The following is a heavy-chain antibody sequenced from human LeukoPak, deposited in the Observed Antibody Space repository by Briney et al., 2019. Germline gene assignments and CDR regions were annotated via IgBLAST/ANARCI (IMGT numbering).Heavy chain of an antibody. CDR2: INHSGST. CDR1: GGSFSGYY. J-gene: IGHJ4*02. Sequence: PSETLSLTCAVYGGSFSGYYWSWIRQPPGKGLEWIGEINHSGSTNYNPSLKSRVTISVDTSKNQFSLKLSSVTAADTAVYYCARSPKRYDFWSGYLPPDYWGQGTLVTVSS. V-gene: IGHV4-34*01. CDR3: ARSPKRYDFWSGYLPPDY. D-gene: IGHD3-3*01.